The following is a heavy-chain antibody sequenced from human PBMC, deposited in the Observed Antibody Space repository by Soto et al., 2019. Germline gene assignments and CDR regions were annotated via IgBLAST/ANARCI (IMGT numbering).Heavy chain of an antibody. D-gene: IGHD1-7*01. CDR3: ATGEWELPHF. V-gene: IGHV1-69*01. J-gene: IGHJ4*02. CDR2: IIPAIGKP. Sequence: QVQLVQSGAEMKKPGSSVKVSCKASGGIFSNDPISWVRQAPGQGLEWMGGIIPAIGKPDYAQKYQDRVTIAADESTSTAYMELTNLVSQDTAVYYGATGEWELPHFWGQGTLVTVSS. CDR1: GGIFSNDP.